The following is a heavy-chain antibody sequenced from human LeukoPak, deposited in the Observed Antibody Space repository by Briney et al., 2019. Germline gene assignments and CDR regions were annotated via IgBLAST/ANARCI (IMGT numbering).Heavy chain of an antibody. CDR2: IYYSGST. Sequence: SETLSLTCTVSGGSISSSSYYWGWIRQPPGKGLEWIGSIYYSGSTYYNPSLKSRVTISVDTSKNQFSLKLSSVTAADTAVYYCAPFFAVAGTSGMDVWGQGTTVTVSS. J-gene: IGHJ6*02. CDR1: GGSISSSSYY. D-gene: IGHD6-19*01. V-gene: IGHV4-39*01. CDR3: APFFAVAGTSGMDV.